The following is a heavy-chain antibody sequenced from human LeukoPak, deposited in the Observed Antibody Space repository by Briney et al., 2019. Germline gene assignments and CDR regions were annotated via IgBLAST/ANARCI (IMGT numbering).Heavy chain of an antibody. D-gene: IGHD6-6*01. Sequence: PGGSLRLSCAASGFTFSDYYMSWIRQAPGKGLEWVSYISSSGSTIYYADSVKGRFTISRDNAKNSLYLQMNSLRAEDTAVYYCARVRYSSSSGSYYFDYWGQGTLVTVSS. J-gene: IGHJ4*02. CDR2: ISSSGSTI. CDR3: ARVRYSSSSGSYYFDY. V-gene: IGHV3-11*04. CDR1: GFTFSDYY.